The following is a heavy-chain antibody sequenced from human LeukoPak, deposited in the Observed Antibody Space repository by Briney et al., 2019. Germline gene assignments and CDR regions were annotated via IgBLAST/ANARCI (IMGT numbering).Heavy chain of an antibody. V-gene: IGHV3-48*02. CDR1: GFTFSSYT. CDR3: ASDALHTAHFDY. J-gene: IGHJ4*02. Sequence: PGGSLRLSCAASGFTFSSYTMNWVRQAPGKGLQWVSTVSASSDIHYSDSVKGRFTISRDNARNSLYLQMNSLRDEDTAVYYCASDALHTAHFDYWGQGTLVTVSS. CDR2: VSASSDI. D-gene: IGHD5-18*01.